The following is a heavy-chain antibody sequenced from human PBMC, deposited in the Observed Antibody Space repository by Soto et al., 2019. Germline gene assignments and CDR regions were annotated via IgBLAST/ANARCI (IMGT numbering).Heavy chain of an antibody. V-gene: IGHV3-23*01. D-gene: IGHD1-1*01. CDR2: ISGNGRNT. CDR3: AKNGLSNSPSAIDS. J-gene: IGHJ4*02. CDR1: GFSFSNSG. Sequence: SGGSLRLSCVTSGFSFSNSGMSWVRQAPGKGLDWVSGISGNGRNTYYTDSVKGRFLVSRDNSGNTLFLQMNSLRAEDTAIYFCAKNGLSNSPSAIDSWGQGTLVTVS.